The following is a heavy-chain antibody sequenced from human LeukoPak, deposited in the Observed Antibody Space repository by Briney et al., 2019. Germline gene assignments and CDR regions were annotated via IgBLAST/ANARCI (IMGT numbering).Heavy chain of an antibody. J-gene: IGHJ4*02. CDR1: GGSISSYY. CDR2: IYYSGST. CDR3: ARASGRYSSGWYEQFDY. D-gene: IGHD6-19*01. V-gene: IGHV4-59*01. Sequence: PSETLSLTRTVSGGSISSYYWSWIRQPPGKGLEWIGYIYYSGSTNYNPSLKSRVTISVDTSKNQFSLKLSSVTAADTAVYYCARASGRYSSGWYEQFDYWGQGTLVTVSS.